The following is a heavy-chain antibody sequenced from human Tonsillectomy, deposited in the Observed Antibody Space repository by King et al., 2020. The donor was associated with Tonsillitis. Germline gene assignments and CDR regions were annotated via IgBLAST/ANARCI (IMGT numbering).Heavy chain of an antibody. CDR3: SRGGVAETGGILDF. V-gene: IGHV3-49*03. CDR2: IRSEAYGGTT. D-gene: IGHD6-19*01. Sequence: VQLVQSGGGLVQPGRSLRLSCTASGFIFGDFAMNWFRQAPGKGLEWVGFIRSEAYGGTTEYAASVKSRFTISRDESESISYLQMNSLKTEDTAVYYCSRGGVAETGGILDFWGQGTLVTVSS. CDR1: GFIFGDFA. J-gene: IGHJ4*02.